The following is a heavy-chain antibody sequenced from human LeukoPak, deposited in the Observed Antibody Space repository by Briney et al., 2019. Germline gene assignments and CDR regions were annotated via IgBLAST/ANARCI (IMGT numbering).Heavy chain of an antibody. D-gene: IGHD5-24*01. J-gene: IGHJ4*02. CDR3: AKDLYSATISPFDF. V-gene: IGHV3-30*18. CDR2: ISYEGGSE. Sequence: GTSLRLSCAASGFTFSTYGMHWVRQAPGKGLEWVAIISYEGGSEYYADSVKGRFTISRDNSENTLYLQMNSLRVEDTAMYYCAKDLYSATISPFDFWGQGALVTVSS. CDR1: GFTFSTYG.